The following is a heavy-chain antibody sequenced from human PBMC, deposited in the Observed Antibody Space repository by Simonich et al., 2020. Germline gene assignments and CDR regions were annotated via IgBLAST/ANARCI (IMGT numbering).Heavy chain of an antibody. CDR3: ATRNTMGSGSYYYYYYGMDV. V-gene: IGHV1-24*01. Sequence: QVQLVQSGSEVKKPGDSGKVSCKVSGYTLTEVSLHWVRHAPGKGIEWMGGFGPGGGEKIDAQKFQGRVTMTEDTTADTAYMELSSLRSEDTAVYYCATRNTMGSGSYYYYYYGMDVWGQGTTVTVSS. CDR2: FGPGGGEK. CDR1: GYTLTEVS. D-gene: IGHD3-10*01. J-gene: IGHJ6*02.